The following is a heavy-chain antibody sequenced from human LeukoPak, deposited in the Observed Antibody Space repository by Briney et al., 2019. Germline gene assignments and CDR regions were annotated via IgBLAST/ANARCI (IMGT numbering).Heavy chain of an antibody. CDR1: GGSISSGGSR. Sequence: SQTLSLTCNVSGGSISSGGSRWSWIRQPPGKGLEWIGYISYSGSTNYNPSLKSRVTISVDTSKNQFSLKLSSVTAADTAVYYCARDYNGSTRFDPWGQGTLVTVSS. CDR2: ISYSGST. J-gene: IGHJ5*02. CDR3: ARDYNGSTRFDP. V-gene: IGHV4-61*08. D-gene: IGHD3-10*01.